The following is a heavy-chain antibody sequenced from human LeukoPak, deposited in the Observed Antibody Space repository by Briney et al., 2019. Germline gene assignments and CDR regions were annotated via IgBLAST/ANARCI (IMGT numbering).Heavy chain of an antibody. CDR3: ARQFLVGSTFHAFDL. V-gene: IGHV4-4*07. Sequence: KTSETLSLTCSVSVVSMNGYYWSWLRQSAGNRLEWIGHVDSSGNTNYNPSLESQVTMSVDTSKKQFSLKLTSVTAADMAVYFCARQFLVGSTFHAFDLWGQGTRVTVSS. J-gene: IGHJ3*01. D-gene: IGHD1-26*01. CDR2: VDSSGNT. CDR1: VVSMNGYY.